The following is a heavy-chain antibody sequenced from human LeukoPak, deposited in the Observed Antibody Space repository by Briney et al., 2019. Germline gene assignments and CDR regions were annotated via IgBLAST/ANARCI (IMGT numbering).Heavy chain of an antibody. CDR2: IYPGDSDT. D-gene: IGHD3-3*01. CDR1: GSSFTSYW. CDR3: ARHRKSEYYFDY. J-gene: IGHJ4*02. Sequence: GAALQISCKGAGSSFTSYWIGWVRQMPGKGLEWMGIIYPGDSDTRYSPSFQGQVTISADKSISTAYLQWSSLKASDTAMYYCARHRKSEYYFDYWGQGTLVTVSS. V-gene: IGHV5-51*01.